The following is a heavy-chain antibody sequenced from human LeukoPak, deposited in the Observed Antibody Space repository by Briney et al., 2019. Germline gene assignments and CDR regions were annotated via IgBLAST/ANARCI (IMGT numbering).Heavy chain of an antibody. CDR1: GGSISSYS. J-gene: IGHJ4*02. CDR3: ARGDYFDY. D-gene: IGHD5-24*01. CDR2: IYTSGST. V-gene: IGHV4-4*07. Sequence: KPSGTLSLTCTVSGGSISSYSWSWIRQPTGKALEWIGRIYTSGSTNYNPSLKSRVTMSVDTSKNQFSLKLSSMTAADTAVYSCARGDYFDYWGPGTLVTVSS.